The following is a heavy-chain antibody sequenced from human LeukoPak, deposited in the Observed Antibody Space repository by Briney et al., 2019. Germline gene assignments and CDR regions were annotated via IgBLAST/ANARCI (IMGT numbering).Heavy chain of an antibody. Sequence: PGGSLRLSCAASGFTFSSYAMSWVRQAPGKGLEWVSVISSRGESIYYAASVEGRFTISRDNSKNTLYLQMNGLRADDTAVYYCARYAKTVPLAGFDNWGQGTLVTVSS. D-gene: IGHD6-19*01. J-gene: IGHJ4*02. CDR3: ARYAKTVPLAGFDN. V-gene: IGHV3-23*01. CDR2: ISSRGESI. CDR1: GFTFSSYA.